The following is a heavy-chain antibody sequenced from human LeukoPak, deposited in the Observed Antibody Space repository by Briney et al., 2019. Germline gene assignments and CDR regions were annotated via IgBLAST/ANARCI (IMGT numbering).Heavy chain of an antibody. CDR2: IYYSGST. V-gene: IGHV4-30-4*08. Sequence: PSQTLSLTCTVSGGSISSGDYYWSWIRQPPGKGLEWIGYIYYSGSTYYNPSLKSRVTISVDTSKHRFSLKLSSVTAADTAVYYCARVGVGGYDWEYYFDYWGQGTLVTVSS. D-gene: IGHD5-12*01. CDR3: ARVGVGGYDWEYYFDY. CDR1: GGSISSGDYY. J-gene: IGHJ4*02.